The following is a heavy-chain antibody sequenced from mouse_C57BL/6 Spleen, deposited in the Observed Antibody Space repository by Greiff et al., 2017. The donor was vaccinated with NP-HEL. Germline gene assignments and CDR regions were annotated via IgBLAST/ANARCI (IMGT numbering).Heavy chain of an antibody. CDR1: GYAFSSSW. V-gene: IGHV1-82*01. CDR3: ARGVVAPYYFDY. J-gene: IGHJ2*01. CDR2: IYPGDGDT. Sequence: VQLQESGPELVKPGASVKISCKASGYAFSSSWMNWVKQRPGKGLEWIGRIYPGDGDTNYNGKFKGKATLTADKSSSTAYMQLSSLTSEDSAVYFCARGVVAPYYFDYWGQGTTLTVSS. D-gene: IGHD1-1*01.